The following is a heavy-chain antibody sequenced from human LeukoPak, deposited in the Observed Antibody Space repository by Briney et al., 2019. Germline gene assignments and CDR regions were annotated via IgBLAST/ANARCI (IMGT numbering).Heavy chain of an antibody. Sequence: PGESLKISCKGSGYSFTNYWIGWVRQMPGKGLEWMGIISPGDSDTRYSPSFQGQVTISADKSISTAYLQWSSLKASDTAMYYCARAYSSSSVWFDPWGQGTLVTVSS. CDR2: ISPGDSDT. V-gene: IGHV5-51*01. J-gene: IGHJ5*02. CDR3: ARAYSSSSVWFDP. CDR1: GYSFTNYW. D-gene: IGHD6-6*01.